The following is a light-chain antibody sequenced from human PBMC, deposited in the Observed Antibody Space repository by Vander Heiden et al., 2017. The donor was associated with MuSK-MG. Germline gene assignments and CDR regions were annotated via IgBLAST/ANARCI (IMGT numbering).Light chain of an antibody. CDR1: GSDVGGYNY. CDR2: EVS. Sequence: QSALTQPPSESGSPGQQVTISCTGTGSDVGGYNYVSWYQQHPGKAPKLMIYEVSKRPSGVPDRFSGSKSGNTASLTVSGLQAEDEADYYCSSYAGSNNLVFGGGTKLTVL. J-gene: IGLJ2*01. CDR3: SSYAGSNNLV. V-gene: IGLV2-8*01.